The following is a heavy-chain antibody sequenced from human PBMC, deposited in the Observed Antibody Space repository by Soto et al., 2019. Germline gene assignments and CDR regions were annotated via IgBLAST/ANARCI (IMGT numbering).Heavy chain of an antibody. D-gene: IGHD3-10*01. Sequence: PSETLSLTCTVSGGSISSSSYYWGWIRQPPGKGLEWIGSIYYYNPSLKSRVTISVDTSKNQFSLKLSSVTAADSAEYFCVRGVLSWGQGTLVT. CDR1: GGSISSSSYY. J-gene: IGHJ1*01. CDR3: VRGVLS. V-gene: IGHV4-39*07. CDR2: IY.